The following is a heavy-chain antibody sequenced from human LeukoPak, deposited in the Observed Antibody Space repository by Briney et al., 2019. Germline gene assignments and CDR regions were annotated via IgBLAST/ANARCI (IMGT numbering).Heavy chain of an antibody. CDR1: GGSISSYY. J-gene: IGHJ4*02. CDR2: IYYSGST. CDR3: ARGRFQRWGTIFGVVTTAYYFDY. D-gene: IGHD3-3*01. Sequence: PSETLSLTCTVSGGSISSYYWSWIRQPPGKGLEWIGYIYYSGSTNYNPSLKSRVTISVDTSKNQFSLKLSSVTAADTAVYYCARGRFQRWGTIFGVVTTAYYFDYWGQGTLVTVSS. V-gene: IGHV4-59*01.